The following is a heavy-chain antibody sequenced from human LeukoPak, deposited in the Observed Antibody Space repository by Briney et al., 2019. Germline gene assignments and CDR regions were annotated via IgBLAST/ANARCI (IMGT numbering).Heavy chain of an antibody. CDR2: ISSSSSYI. V-gene: IGHV3-21*01. CDR3: VAYYYGSGSYYNVFM. CDR1: EFTFSSYS. J-gene: IGHJ4*02. D-gene: IGHD3-10*01. Sequence: PGGSLRLSCAASEFTFSSYSMNWVRQAPGKGLEWVSSISSSSSYIYYADSVKGRFTISRDNAKNSLYLQMNSLRAEDTAVYYCVAYYYGSGSYYNVFMWGQGTLVTVSS.